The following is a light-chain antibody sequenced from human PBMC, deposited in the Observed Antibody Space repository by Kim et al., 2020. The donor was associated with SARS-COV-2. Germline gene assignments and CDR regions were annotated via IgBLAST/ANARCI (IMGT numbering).Light chain of an antibody. CDR1: SGHSNYA. Sequence: QPVLTRSPSASASLGASVKLTCTLSSGHSNYAIAWHQQQPEKGPRYLMKLNSDGSHTKGDGIPDRFSGSSSGPERYLIISSLQSEDEADYYCQTWGTGFWVFGGGTKLTVL. V-gene: IGLV4-69*01. CDR2: LNSDGSH. J-gene: IGLJ3*02. CDR3: QTWGTGFWV.